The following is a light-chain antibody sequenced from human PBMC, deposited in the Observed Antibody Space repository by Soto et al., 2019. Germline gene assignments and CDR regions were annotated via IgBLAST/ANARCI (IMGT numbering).Light chain of an antibody. Sequence: DIQMTQSPSSLSESAGDRVTITCRASQGISTYLNWYHQKPGKAPKLLIYAASSLQSGVPSRFSGSGSETDFTLTISSLQPEDFATYSCQQSYNTTWTFGQGTKVDI. J-gene: IGKJ1*01. CDR1: QGISTY. V-gene: IGKV1-39*01. CDR3: QQSYNTTWT. CDR2: AAS.